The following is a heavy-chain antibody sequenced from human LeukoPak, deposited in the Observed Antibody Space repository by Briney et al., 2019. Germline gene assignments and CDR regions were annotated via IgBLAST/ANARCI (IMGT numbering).Heavy chain of an antibody. V-gene: IGHV3-7*05. J-gene: IGHJ6*02. CDR1: GFTFSSYW. CDR3: ARDRMRWRYGMDV. Sequence: GGSLRLSCAASGFTFSSYWMTWVRQAPGKGLEWVANIKQDGSDKYYVDSVKGRFTVSRDNAKNSLYLQMNSLRAEDTAVYYCARDRMRWRYGMDVWGQGTTVTVSS. CDR2: IKQDGSDK. D-gene: IGHD4-23*01.